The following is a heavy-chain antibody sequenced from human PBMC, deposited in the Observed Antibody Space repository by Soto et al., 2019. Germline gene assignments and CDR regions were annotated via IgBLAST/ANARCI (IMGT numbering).Heavy chain of an antibody. J-gene: IGHJ6*03. V-gene: IGHV3-33*01. Sequence: GGSLRLSCAASGFTFSSYGMHWVRQAPGKGLEWVAVIWYDGSNKYHGDSVKGRFTISRDNSKNTLYLQMNSLRAEDTAMYYCARGQRYCSCGSGSTTWYYYYMDDWGKGTTVTVSS. D-gene: IGHD2-15*01. CDR3: ARGQRYCSCGSGSTTWYYYYMDD. CDR1: GFTFSSYG. CDR2: IWYDGSNK.